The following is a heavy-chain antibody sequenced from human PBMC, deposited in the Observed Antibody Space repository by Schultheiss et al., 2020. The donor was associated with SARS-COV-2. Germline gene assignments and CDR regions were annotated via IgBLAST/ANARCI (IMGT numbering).Heavy chain of an antibody. CDR2: INHSGST. V-gene: IGHV4-34*01. CDR3: ARDRSYRYFYYGMDV. D-gene: IGHD3-16*02. CDR1: GGSFSGYY. J-gene: IGHJ6*02. Sequence: SETLSLTCAVYGGSFSGYYWSWIRQPPGKGLEWIGEINHSGSTNYNPSLKSRVTISVDTSKNQFSLKLSSVTAADTAVYYCARDRSYRYFYYGMDVWGQGTTVTVSS.